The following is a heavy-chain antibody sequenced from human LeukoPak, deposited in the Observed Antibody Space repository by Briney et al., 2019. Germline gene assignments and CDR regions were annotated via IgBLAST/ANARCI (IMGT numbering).Heavy chain of an antibody. CDR3: ARVGTPGCVDY. D-gene: IGHD1-14*01. Sequence: SETLSLTCTVSGGSISSSSYYWGWIRQPPGKGLEWIGSIYYSGSTFYNPSLKSRVSISVDTSKNQFSLKLSSVTAADTAVYYCARVGTPGCVDYWGQGTLVTVSS. V-gene: IGHV4-39*07. J-gene: IGHJ4*02. CDR2: IYYSGST. CDR1: GGSISSSSYY.